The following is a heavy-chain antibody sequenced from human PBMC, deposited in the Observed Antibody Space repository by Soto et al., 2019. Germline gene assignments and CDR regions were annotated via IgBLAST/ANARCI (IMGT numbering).Heavy chain of an antibody. J-gene: IGHJ4*02. CDR2: ISDDGDKR. CDR3: AKARVRIVGANSFHY. CDR1: GFTFSNYG. V-gene: IGHV3-30*18. Sequence: GGSLRLSCVGSGFTFSNYGMHWVRQPPGKRLEWVALISDDGDKRYYAVSVRGRLIISRDNSKDTLYLQMNSLGPDDTAVYFCAKARVRIVGANSFHYWGQGTPVAVSS. D-gene: IGHD1-26*01.